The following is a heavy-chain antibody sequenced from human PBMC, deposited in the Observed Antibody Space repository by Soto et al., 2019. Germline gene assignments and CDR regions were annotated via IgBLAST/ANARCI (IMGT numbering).Heavy chain of an antibody. V-gene: IGHV4-4*07. J-gene: IGHJ6*02. CDR2: IYSSGGT. D-gene: IGHD6-13*01. Sequence: PSETLSLTCTVSGGSISSYYWSWIRQPAGKGLEWIGRIYSSGGTNYNPSLESRVTMSVDTSKKRFSLKLDSVTAADTAVCYCARGAAAGVDYGMDVWGQGTTVTVSS. CDR3: ARGAAAGVDYGMDV. CDR1: GGSISSYY.